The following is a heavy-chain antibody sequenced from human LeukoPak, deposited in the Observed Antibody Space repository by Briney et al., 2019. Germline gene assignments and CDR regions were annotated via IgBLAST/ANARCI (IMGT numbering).Heavy chain of an antibody. J-gene: IGHJ4*02. CDR3: ARGRLMITFGGVSDY. CDR2: ISAYNGNT. V-gene: IGHV1-18*01. Sequence: EASVKVSCKASGYTFTSYGISWVRQAPGQGLEWMGWISAYNGNTNYAQKLQGRVTMTTDTSTSTAYMELRSLRSVDTAVYYCARGRLMITFGGVSDYWGQGTLVTVSS. CDR1: GYTFTSYG. D-gene: IGHD3-16*01.